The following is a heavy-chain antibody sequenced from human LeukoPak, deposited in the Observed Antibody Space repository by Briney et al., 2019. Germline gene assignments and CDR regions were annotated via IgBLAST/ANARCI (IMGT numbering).Heavy chain of an antibody. V-gene: IGHV1-24*01. CDR3: ATNKDIVVVPAAHYFDY. Sequence: ASVKVSCKVSGYTLTELSMHWVRQAPGKGLEWMGGFDPEDGETIYAQKFQGRVTMTEDTSTDTAYMELSSLRSEDTAVYRCATNKDIVVVPAAHYFDYWGQGTLVTVSS. J-gene: IGHJ4*02. CDR1: GYTLTELS. D-gene: IGHD2-2*01. CDR2: FDPEDGET.